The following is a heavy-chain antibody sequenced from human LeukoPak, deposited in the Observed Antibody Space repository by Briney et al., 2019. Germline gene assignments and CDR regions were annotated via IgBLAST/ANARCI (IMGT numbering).Heavy chain of an antibody. Sequence: ASVKVSCKASGYTFTNYYMHWVRQAPGQGLEWMVIINPSGGSTTYAQKFQGRVTMTRDTSTSTVYMELNSLRSEDTAVYYCARSYSSSPTFDYWGQGTLVTVSS. D-gene: IGHD6-6*01. J-gene: IGHJ4*02. V-gene: IGHV1-46*01. CDR2: INPSGGST. CDR3: ARSYSSSPTFDY. CDR1: GYTFTNYY.